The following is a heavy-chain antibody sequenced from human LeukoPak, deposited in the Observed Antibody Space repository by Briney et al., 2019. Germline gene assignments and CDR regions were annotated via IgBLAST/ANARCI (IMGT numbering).Heavy chain of an antibody. D-gene: IGHD3-22*01. Sequence: GGSLRLSCAASGFSFSSYWMSWVRQAPGKGLEWVANIKQDGSEKYYVDSVKGRFTISRDNAKNSLYLQMNSLRAEDTAVYYCARWDYYDSRTFDIWGQGTMVTVS. V-gene: IGHV3-7*01. J-gene: IGHJ3*02. CDR2: IKQDGSEK. CDR1: GFSFSSYW. CDR3: ARWDYYDSRTFDI.